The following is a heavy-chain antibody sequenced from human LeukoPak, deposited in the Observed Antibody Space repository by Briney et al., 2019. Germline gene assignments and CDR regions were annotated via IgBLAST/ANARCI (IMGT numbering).Heavy chain of an antibody. D-gene: IGHD6-13*01. V-gene: IGHV4-39*07. CDR3: ARGRTAAAGPFDY. Sequence: PSETLSLTCTVSGGSISSGSYYWGWIRQPPGKGLEWIGSIYYSGSTHYNPSLKSRVTISVDTSKNQFSLKLSSVTAADTAVYYCARGRTAAAGPFDYWGQGTLVTVSS. J-gene: IGHJ4*02. CDR2: IYYSGST. CDR1: GGSISSGSYY.